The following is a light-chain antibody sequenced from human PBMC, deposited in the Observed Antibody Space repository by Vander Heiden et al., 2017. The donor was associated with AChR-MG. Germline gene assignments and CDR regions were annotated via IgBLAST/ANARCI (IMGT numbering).Light chain of an antibody. J-gene: IGKJ4*01. V-gene: IGKV2-28*01. CDR3: RQALQTPGT. CDR2: LGS. Sequence: DIVMTQSPLSLPVTPGEPASISCRSSQSLLHSNGYNYLDWYLQKPGQSPQLLIYLGSNRASGVPDRFSGSGSGTDFTLKISRVEAVDVGVYYCRQALQTPGTFGGGTKVEIK. CDR1: QSLLHSNGYNY.